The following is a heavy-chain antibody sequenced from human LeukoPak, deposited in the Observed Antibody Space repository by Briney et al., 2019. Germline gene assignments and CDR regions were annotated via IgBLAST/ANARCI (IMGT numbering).Heavy chain of an antibody. CDR3: ARDRARSQAAPSDAFDI. J-gene: IGHJ3*02. D-gene: IGHD1-14*01. Sequence: GGSLRLSCAASGFTFSSYSMNWVRQAPGKGLEWVSSISSSSSYIYYADSVKGRFTISRDNAKNSLYLQMNSLRAEDTAVYYCARDRARSQAAPSDAFDIWGQGTMVTVSS. V-gene: IGHV3-21*01. CDR1: GFTFSSYS. CDR2: ISSSSSYI.